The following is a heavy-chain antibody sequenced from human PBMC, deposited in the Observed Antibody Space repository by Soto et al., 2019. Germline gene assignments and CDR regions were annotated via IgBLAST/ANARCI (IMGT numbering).Heavy chain of an antibody. D-gene: IGHD1-26*01. Sequence: EVQLLESGGGLVQPGGSLRLSCAASGFTFSSYAMSWVRQAPGKGLEWVSAISGSGGSTYYADSVKGRFTISRDNSKNTLYLQMNSLRAEDTAVYYCTTDHIVGATTPYYYYGMDVWGQGTTVTVSS. J-gene: IGHJ6*02. CDR3: TTDHIVGATTPYYYYGMDV. CDR1: GFTFSSYA. CDR2: ISGSGGST. V-gene: IGHV3-23*01.